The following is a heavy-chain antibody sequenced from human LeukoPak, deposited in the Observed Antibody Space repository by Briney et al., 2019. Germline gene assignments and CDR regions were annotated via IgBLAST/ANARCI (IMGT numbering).Heavy chain of an antibody. V-gene: IGHV3-23*01. D-gene: IGHD5-12*01. CDR1: GFTFSGYA. CDR2: ISGSGGST. Sequence: GGSLRLSCAASGFTFSGYAMSWVRQAPGKGLEWVSAISGSGGSTYYADSVKGRFTISRDNSKNTLYLQMNSLRAEDTAVYYCAKDDGGYDYGVVLGAFDIWGQGTMVTVSS. J-gene: IGHJ3*02. CDR3: AKDDGGYDYGVVLGAFDI.